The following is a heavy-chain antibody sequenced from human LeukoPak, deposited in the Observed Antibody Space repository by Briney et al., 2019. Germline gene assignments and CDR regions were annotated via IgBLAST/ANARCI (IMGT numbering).Heavy chain of an antibody. Sequence: GGSLRLSCAASGFTFSSYGMHWVRQAPGKGLEWVAVISYDGSNKYYADSVKGRFTISRDNSKNTLYLQMNSLRAEDTAMYYCAKDYDLRTFDYWGQGTLVTVSS. V-gene: IGHV3-30*18. CDR3: AKDYDLRTFDY. J-gene: IGHJ4*02. CDR2: ISYDGSNK. CDR1: GFTFSSYG. D-gene: IGHD3-16*01.